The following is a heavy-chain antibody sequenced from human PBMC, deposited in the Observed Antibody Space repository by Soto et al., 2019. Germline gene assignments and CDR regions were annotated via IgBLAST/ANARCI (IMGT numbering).Heavy chain of an antibody. CDR1: GGSISSYY. D-gene: IGHD2-8*01. J-gene: IGHJ5*02. CDR3: ARRWQAAGDKGVFWFDP. CDR2: IYYSGST. V-gene: IGHV4-59*01. Sequence: PSETLSLTCTVSGGSISSYYWSWIRQPPGKGLEWIGYIYYSGSTNYNPSLKSRVTISVDTSKNQFSLKLSSVTAADTAVYYCARRWQAAGDKGVFWFDPRGQGTLVTVSS.